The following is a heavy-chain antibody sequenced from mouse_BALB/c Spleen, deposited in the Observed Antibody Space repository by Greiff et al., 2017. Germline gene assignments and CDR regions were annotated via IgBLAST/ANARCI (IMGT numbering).Heavy chain of an antibody. J-gene: IGHJ2*01. D-gene: IGHD2-4*01. Sequence: EVQGVESGGGLVQPGGSRKLSCAASGFTFSSFGMHWVRQAPEKGLEWVAYISSGSSTIYYADTVKGRFTISRDNPKNTLFLQMTSLRSEDTAMYYCARFDYDHYFDYWGQGTTLTVSS. V-gene: IGHV5-17*02. CDR3: ARFDYDHYFDY. CDR2: ISSGSSTI. CDR1: GFTFSSFG.